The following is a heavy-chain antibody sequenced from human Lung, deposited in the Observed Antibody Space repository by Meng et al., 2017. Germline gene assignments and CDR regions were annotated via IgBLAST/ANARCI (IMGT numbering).Heavy chain of an antibody. CDR3: ARDLKPEGIATEYLDY. CDR1: GYTFIRHG. D-gene: IGHD6-13*01. CDR2: ISVHNGNT. J-gene: IGHJ4*02. V-gene: IGHV1-18*01. Sequence: QVQVVQSGAEVRNPGASVKVSCKTSGYTFIRHGINWVRQAPGQGLEWMGWISVHNGNTNYAEKFQGRVTMTTDTSTNTAYMELRSLTSDDTAVYYCARDLKPEGIATEYLDYWGQGTLVTVSS.